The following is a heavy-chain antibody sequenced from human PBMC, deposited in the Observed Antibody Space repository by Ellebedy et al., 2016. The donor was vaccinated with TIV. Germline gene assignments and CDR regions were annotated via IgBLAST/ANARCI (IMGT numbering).Heavy chain of an antibody. CDR1: GYSISSGYY. V-gene: IGHV4-38-2*02. Sequence: SETLSLTXSVSGYSISSGYYWAWIRQPPGKGLEFIGSIYHSGSTYYTPSLKSRVTISVDTSKNQFSLNLNSVTAADTAVYYCARAPHYYDGSDLRHYFDYWGQGTLVTVSS. CDR3: ARAPHYYDGSDLRHYFDY. CDR2: IYHSGST. J-gene: IGHJ4*02. D-gene: IGHD3-22*01.